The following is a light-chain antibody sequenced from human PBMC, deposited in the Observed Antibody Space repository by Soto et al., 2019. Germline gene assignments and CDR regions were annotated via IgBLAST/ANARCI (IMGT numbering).Light chain of an antibody. V-gene: IGLV2-11*01. Sequence: QSVLTQPRSVSGSPGQSVAISCIGTSRDVGGYNYVSWYQQHPGRAPRLMIYDVNRRPSGVPDRFSGSKSGNTASLTISGLQSEDEADYYCSSYADVYTYVFGTGTKVTVL. CDR3: SSYADVYTYV. J-gene: IGLJ1*01. CDR2: DVN. CDR1: SRDVGGYNY.